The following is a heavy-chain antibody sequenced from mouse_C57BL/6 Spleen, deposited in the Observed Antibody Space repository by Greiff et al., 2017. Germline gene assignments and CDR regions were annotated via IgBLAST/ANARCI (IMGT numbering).Heavy chain of an antibody. CDR1: GFTFNTYA. J-gene: IGHJ3*01. CDR2: IRSKSSNYAT. V-gene: IGHV10-3*01. D-gene: IGHD1-1*01. CDR3: VREHYGSGFAY. Sequence: EVKLVESGGGLVQPKGSLKLSCAASGFTFNTYAMHWVRQAPGKGLEWVDRIRSKSSNYATYYADSVKDRFTITRDDSQSMLYLQMNNLKTEDTAMYYCVREHYGSGFAYWGQGTLVTVSA.